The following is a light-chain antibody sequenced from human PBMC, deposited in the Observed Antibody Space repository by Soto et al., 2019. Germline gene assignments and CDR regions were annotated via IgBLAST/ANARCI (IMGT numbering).Light chain of an antibody. Sequence: QSALTQPASVSGSPGQSITISCTGTTSDVGGYNSVSWYQQHPGKAPELMIYDVSNRPSGISYRFSGSKSGNTASLTISGLQAEDEADYYCSSRTSTSTRVFGTGTQLTVL. CDR2: DVS. V-gene: IGLV2-14*01. J-gene: IGLJ1*01. CDR1: TSDVGGYNS. CDR3: SSRTSTSTRV.